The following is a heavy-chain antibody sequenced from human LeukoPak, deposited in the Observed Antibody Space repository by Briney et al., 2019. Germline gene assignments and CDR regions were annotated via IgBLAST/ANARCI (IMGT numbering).Heavy chain of an antibody. CDR2: IYSSGST. CDR1: GGSISSYY. J-gene: IGHJ6*03. D-gene: IGHD6-6*01. V-gene: IGHV4-59*01. Sequence: PSETLSLTCTVSGGSISSYYWSCIRQPPGKGLEWIGYIYSSGSTSYNPSLRSRVTLSVDTSKNQFSLKLSSVTAADTAVYYCARVAARDNYYYYYMDVWGKGTTVTVSS. CDR3: ARVAARDNYYYYYMDV.